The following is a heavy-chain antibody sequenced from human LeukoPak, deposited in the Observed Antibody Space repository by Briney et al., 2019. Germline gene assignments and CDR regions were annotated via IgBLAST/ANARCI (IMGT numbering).Heavy chain of an antibody. CDR3: ARLTRLSTSPDRYYLDY. V-gene: IGHV4-4*09. CDR2: IYTSGGT. CDR1: GDSISSYY. D-gene: IGHD6-6*01. Sequence: SETLSLTCTVSGDSISSYYWSWIRQPPGKRLGWIGYIYTSGGTNYIPSLKGRVTISIDTSKNQFSLKLSSVTAADSAVYYCARLTRLSTSPDRYYLDYWGQGTLVTVSS. J-gene: IGHJ4*02.